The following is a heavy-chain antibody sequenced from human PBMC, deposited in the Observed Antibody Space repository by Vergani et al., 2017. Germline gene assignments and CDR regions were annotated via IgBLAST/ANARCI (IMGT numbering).Heavy chain of an antibody. D-gene: IGHD4-11*01. CDR3: VRDPDYSTFDS. V-gene: IGHV3-48*01. Sequence: DVRLVESGGGVVQPGGSLRLSCAASGCTFSAYSMNWVRQTPGKGLEWISYIGVSDNSIYYADSVMGRFAISRDNARNLLFLQMNSLRADDSALYFCVRDPDYSTFDSWGQGTLVTVS. CDR1: GCTFSAYS. J-gene: IGHJ4*02. CDR2: IGVSDNSI.